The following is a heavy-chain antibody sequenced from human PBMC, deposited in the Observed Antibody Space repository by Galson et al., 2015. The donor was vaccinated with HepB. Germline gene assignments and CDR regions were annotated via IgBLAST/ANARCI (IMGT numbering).Heavy chain of an antibody. CDR2: IIPILGIA. V-gene: IGHV1-69*02. CDR3: AYSSSCQHAQYYFDY. D-gene: IGHD6-13*01. J-gene: IGHJ4*02. Sequence: SVKVSCRASGGTFSSYTISWVRQAPGQGLEWVGRIIPILGIANYAQKFQGRVTITADKSTSTAYMELSSLRSEETAVYYCAYSSSCQHAQYYFDYWGQGTLVTVSS. CDR1: GGTFSSYT.